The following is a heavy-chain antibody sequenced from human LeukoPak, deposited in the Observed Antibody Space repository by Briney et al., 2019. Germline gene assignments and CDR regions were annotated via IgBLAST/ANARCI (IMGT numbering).Heavy chain of an antibody. J-gene: IGHJ4*02. CDR1: GFTFSSYG. CDR3: AKSGGYGLIDY. D-gene: IGHD1-26*01. CDR2: IYDSGST. Sequence: GSLRLSCAASGFTFSSYGVSWVRQPPGKGLERIGNIYDSGSTYYNASLQSRVTISIDTSKNQFSLRLSSVTAADTAMYYCAKSGGYGLIDYWGQGTLVTVSS. V-gene: IGHV4-59*04.